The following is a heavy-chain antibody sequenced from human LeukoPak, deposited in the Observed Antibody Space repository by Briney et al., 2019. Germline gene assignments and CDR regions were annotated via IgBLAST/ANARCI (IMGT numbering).Heavy chain of an antibody. CDR2: VYSSGII. J-gene: IGHJ4*02. V-gene: IGHV4-61*02. D-gene: IGHD4-23*01. CDR3: AESKMTTVATFDY. Sequence: SQTLSLTCTVSGGSISSGSYYWSWIRQPAGKGLEWIGRVYSSGIINYNPSLKSRVTISVDTSKTQFSLKLNSVTAADTAVYYCAESKMTTVATFDYWGQGTLVTVSS. CDR1: GGSISSGSYY.